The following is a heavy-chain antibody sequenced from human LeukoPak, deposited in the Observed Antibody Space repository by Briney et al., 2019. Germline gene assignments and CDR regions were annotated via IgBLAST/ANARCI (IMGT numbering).Heavy chain of an antibody. D-gene: IGHD3-22*01. J-gene: IGHJ1*01. CDR3: ARDVHGYYYDSSGYYPAEYFQH. Sequence: ASVKVSCKASGYTFTGYYMHWVRQAPGQGLEWMGWINPNSGGTNYAQKFQGRVTMTRDTSISTAYMELSRLRSDDTAVYYCARDVHGYYYDSSGYYPAEYFQHWGQGTLDTASS. V-gene: IGHV1-2*02. CDR2: INPNSGGT. CDR1: GYTFTGYY.